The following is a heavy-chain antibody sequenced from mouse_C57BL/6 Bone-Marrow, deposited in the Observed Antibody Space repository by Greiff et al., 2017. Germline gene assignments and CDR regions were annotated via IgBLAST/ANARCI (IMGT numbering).Heavy chain of an antibody. V-gene: IGHV1-82*01. J-gene: IGHJ2*01. D-gene: IGHD2-4*01. Sequence: VQLQHSGPELVKPGASVKISCKASGYAFSSSWMNWVKQRPGKGLEWIGRIYPGDGDTNYNGKFKGKATLTADKSSSTAYMQLSSLTSEDSAVYFCASLIYYDYDVYWGQGTTLTVSS. CDR1: GYAFSSSW. CDR3: ASLIYYDYDVY. CDR2: IYPGDGDT.